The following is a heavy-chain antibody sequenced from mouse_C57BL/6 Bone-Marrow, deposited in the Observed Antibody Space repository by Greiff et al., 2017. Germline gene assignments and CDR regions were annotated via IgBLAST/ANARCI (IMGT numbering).Heavy chain of an antibody. CDR1: GFTFSNYW. CDR3: TGRITTVVADYFDY. Sequence: EVQLVESGGGLVQPGGSMKLSCVASGFTFSNYWMNWVRQSPEKGLEWVAQIRLKSDNYATHYAESVKGRFTISRDDSKSSVYLQMNNLRAEDTGIYYCTGRITTVVADYFDYGGQGTTLTVSS. D-gene: IGHD1-1*01. CDR2: IRLKSDNYAT. V-gene: IGHV6-3*01. J-gene: IGHJ2*01.